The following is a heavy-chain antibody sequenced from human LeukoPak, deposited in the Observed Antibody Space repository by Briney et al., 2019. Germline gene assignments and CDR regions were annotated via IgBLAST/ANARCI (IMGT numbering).Heavy chain of an antibody. Sequence: GGSLRLSCAASGFSFSGYSMSWVRQAPGKGLEWVSYISSTSTTIYYADSVKGRFTISRDNAKTSLFLQMNTLRAEDTAVYYCVREGGFDYWGQGTLVTVSS. J-gene: IGHJ4*02. CDR2: ISSTSTTI. CDR1: GFSFSGYS. D-gene: IGHD3-16*01. CDR3: VREGGFDY. V-gene: IGHV3-48*01.